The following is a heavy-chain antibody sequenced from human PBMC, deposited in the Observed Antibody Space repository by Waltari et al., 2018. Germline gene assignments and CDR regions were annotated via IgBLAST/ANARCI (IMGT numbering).Heavy chain of an antibody. CDR3: ARGYDFWSGYFNYFDH. D-gene: IGHD3-3*01. CDR1: GFTFSRFG. V-gene: IGHV3-33*01. Sequence: QVQLVESGGGVVQPGKSLKRSCAAPGFTFSRFGIHWVRQTPGKGLEWVALIWYDGSKTFYSDSVKGRFTISRDNSQNTLYLQLNRLRDEDTGIYYCARGYDFWSGYFNYFDHWGPGTRVTVSS. CDR2: IWYDGSKT. J-gene: IGHJ4*02.